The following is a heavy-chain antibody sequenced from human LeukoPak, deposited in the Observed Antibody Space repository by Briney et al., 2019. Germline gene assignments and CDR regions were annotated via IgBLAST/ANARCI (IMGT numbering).Heavy chain of an antibody. CDR2: VFHTGIT. V-gene: IGHV4-59*01. CDR1: SGSITTYY. Sequence: SGTLSLTCTVSSGSITTYYWNWIRQSPGKRPEWIGYVFHTGITEYNPSLESRVTMSMDTSKRQFSLSLTSVTTADTARYYCARGPRWRGSGRSYYYGMDVWGNGTTVTVSS. CDR3: ARGPRWRGSGRSYYYGMDV. J-gene: IGHJ6*04. D-gene: IGHD3-10*01.